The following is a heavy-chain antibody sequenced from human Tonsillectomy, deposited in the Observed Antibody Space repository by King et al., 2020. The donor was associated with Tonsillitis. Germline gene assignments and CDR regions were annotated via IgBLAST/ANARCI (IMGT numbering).Heavy chain of an antibody. Sequence: QLVQSGAEVKKPGASVKVSCKASGYTFTNYGITWVRQVPGQGPEWMGWISAYNGNTNYAQKLQGRIIMTTDTSTSTAYMELRSLRSDDTAVYYCARSYSGNYRGDNWFDPWGQGTLVTVSS. D-gene: IGHD1-26*01. V-gene: IGHV1-18*01. J-gene: IGHJ5*02. CDR2: ISAYNGNT. CDR1: GYTFTNYG. CDR3: ARSYSGNYRGDNWFDP.